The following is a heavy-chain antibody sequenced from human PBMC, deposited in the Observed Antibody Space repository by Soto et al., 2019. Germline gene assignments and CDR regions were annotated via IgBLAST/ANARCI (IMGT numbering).Heavy chain of an antibody. CDR3: ARGVHYDSSGYYYFY. J-gene: IGHJ4*02. CDR2: IIPLFGTP. CDR1: GGTFNNYA. Sequence: GASVKVSCKATGGTFNNYAISWVRQAPGQGLEWMGGIIPLFGTPNCAQKFQGRVTITADESTSTVYMELRGLRSEDTAVYYCARGVHYDSSGYYYFYWGQGTLVTVSS. D-gene: IGHD3-22*01. V-gene: IGHV1-69*13.